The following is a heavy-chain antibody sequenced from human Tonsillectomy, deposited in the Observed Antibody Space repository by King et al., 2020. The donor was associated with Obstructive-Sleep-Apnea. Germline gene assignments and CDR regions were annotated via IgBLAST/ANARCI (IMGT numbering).Heavy chain of an antibody. CDR2: IRYDGSNK. D-gene: IGHD3-3*01. Sequence: VQLVESGGGVVQPGGSLRLSCAASGFTFSNYGMHWVRQAPGKGLEWVAFIRYDGSNKYYADSVKGRFTISRDNSKNTLYLQMNSLRAEDTAVYYCAKDFWSFSRGDYWGQGTLVTVSS. V-gene: IGHV3-30*02. J-gene: IGHJ4*02. CDR1: GFTFSNYG. CDR3: AKDFWSFSRGDY.